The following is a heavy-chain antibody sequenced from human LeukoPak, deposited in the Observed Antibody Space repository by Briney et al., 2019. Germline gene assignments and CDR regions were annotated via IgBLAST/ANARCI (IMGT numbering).Heavy chain of an antibody. J-gene: IGHJ4*02. V-gene: IGHV1-69*02. CDR1: GGTFSSYT. CDR3: ARGRSYDSSGYPLDY. D-gene: IGHD3-22*01. CDR2: IIPILGIA. Sequence: APVKVSCKASGGTFSSYTISWVRQAPGQGLEWMGRIIPILGIANYAQKFQGGVTITADKSTSTAYMELSSLRSEDTAVYYCARGRSYDSSGYPLDYWGQGTLVTVSS.